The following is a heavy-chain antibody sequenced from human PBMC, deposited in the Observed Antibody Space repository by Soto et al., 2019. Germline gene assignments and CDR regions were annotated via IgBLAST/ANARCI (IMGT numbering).Heavy chain of an antibody. V-gene: IGHV3-53*01. CDR1: GFTFSRYS. D-gene: IGHD3-9*01. J-gene: IGHJ4*02. CDR2: IYARGDT. CDR3: ARERDTTGYILRY. Sequence: PGGSLRLSCTASGFTFSRYSMNWVRQVPGKGLEWVSIIYARGDTYYADSVKGRFTISRDNSDNTLYLQMNSLRAEDTAMYYCARERDTTGYILRYWGQGTLVTVSS.